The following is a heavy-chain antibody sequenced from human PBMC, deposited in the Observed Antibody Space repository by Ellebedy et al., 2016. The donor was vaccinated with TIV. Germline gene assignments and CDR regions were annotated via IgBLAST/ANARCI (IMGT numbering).Heavy chain of an antibody. CDR2: ISGSGATT. J-gene: IGHJ4*02. D-gene: IGHD1-26*01. CDR3: AKDREWELLLVPDY. Sequence: GESLKISCAASGFTFSSYAMSWVRQAPGKGLEWVSAISGSGATTYYADVVRGRFTVSRDNSKNTVYLQMNSLRVEDTALYFCAKDREWELLLVPDYWGQGTLVTVSS. V-gene: IGHV3-23*01. CDR1: GFTFSSYA.